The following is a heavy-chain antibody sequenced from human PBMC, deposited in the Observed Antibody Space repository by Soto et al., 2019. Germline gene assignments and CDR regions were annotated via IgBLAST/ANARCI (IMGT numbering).Heavy chain of an antibody. CDR1: GFTFSSYG. D-gene: IGHD4-17*01. V-gene: IGHV3-30*18. J-gene: IGHJ4*02. Sequence: GGSLRLSCAASGFTFSSYGMHWVRQAPGKGLEWEAVISYDGSNKYYADSVKGRFTISRDNSKNTLYLQMNSLRAEDTAVYYCAKVLEAFYGDYPYYFDYWGQGTLVTVSS. CDR2: ISYDGSNK. CDR3: AKVLEAFYGDYPYYFDY.